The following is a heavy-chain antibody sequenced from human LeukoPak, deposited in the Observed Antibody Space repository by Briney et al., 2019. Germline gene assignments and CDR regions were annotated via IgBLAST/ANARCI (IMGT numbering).Heavy chain of an antibody. CDR2: IYSSRST. Sequence: SETLTLTCTVSGVSFSSYDWSWLRQPAGKGLEWIGHIYSSRSTNYYPSLKSRVTMLVGTSKKQFFLMLRHVTTAGTAGDYLVRSPEYDYCYMDVWGKGTMVTVSS. CDR1: GVSFSSYD. V-gene: IGHV4-4*07. CDR3: VRSPEYDYCYMDV. J-gene: IGHJ6*03.